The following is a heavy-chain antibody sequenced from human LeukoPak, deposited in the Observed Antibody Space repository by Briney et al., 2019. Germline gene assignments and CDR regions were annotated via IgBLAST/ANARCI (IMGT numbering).Heavy chain of an antibody. CDR1: GFTFSSYA. Sequence: GGSLRLSCAASGFTFSSYAMSWVRQAPGKGLEWVSAISGSGGSTYYADSVKGRFTISRDNSKNTLYLQMNSLRAEDTAVYYCSTDKSPRSSSWYFDNWGQGILVTVSS. CDR3: STDKSPRSSSWYFDN. V-gene: IGHV3-23*01. CDR2: ISGSGGST. D-gene: IGHD6-13*01. J-gene: IGHJ4*02.